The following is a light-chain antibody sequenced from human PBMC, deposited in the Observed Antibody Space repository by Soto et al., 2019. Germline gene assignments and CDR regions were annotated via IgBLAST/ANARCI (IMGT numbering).Light chain of an antibody. Sequence: EIVLTQSPGTLSLSPGERATLSCRASQSVSTNYLAWYQRKPGQAHRLLIYGASSRATGIPDRFSGSGSGTDFTLTITRLEPEDFAVYYCQQYGSSPPTFGQGTKVEIK. CDR3: QQYGSSPPT. CDR2: GAS. V-gene: IGKV3-20*01. CDR1: QSVSTNY. J-gene: IGKJ1*01.